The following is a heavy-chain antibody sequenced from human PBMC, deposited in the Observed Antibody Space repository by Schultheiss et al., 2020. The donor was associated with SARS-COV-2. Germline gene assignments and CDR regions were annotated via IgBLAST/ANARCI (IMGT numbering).Heavy chain of an antibody. CDR3: ARDKPLYCGGDCYSGLVY. D-gene: IGHD2-21*02. Sequence: GESLKISCAASGFTVSSNYMSWVRQAPGKGLEWVSVIYSGGSTYYADSVKGRFTISRDNSKNTLYLQMNSLRAEDTAVYYCARDKPLYCGGDCYSGLVYWGQGTLVTVSS. J-gene: IGHJ4*02. CDR1: GFTVSSNY. V-gene: IGHV3-66*01. CDR2: IYSGGST.